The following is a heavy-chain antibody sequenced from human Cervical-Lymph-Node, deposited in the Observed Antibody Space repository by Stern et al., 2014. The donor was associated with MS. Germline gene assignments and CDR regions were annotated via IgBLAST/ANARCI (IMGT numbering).Heavy chain of an antibody. J-gene: IGHJ6*02. V-gene: IGHV1-46*01. D-gene: IGHD2-2*01. Sequence: QMQLVQSGAEVTKPGASVKVSCKASGYTFTGHQIHWVRQAPGQGLEWMGTINHNGYGTRYAQRFQGRVTMPGDTSTSIAYMELRSLRSEDTAVYYCAREREYCGKTSCYVYCMDVWGQGTTVTVS. CDR2: INHNGYGT. CDR1: GYTFTGHQ. CDR3: AREREYCGKTSCYVYCMDV.